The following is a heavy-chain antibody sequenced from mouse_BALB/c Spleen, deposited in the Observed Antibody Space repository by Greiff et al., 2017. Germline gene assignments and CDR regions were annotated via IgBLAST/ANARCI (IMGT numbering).Heavy chain of an antibody. V-gene: IGHV3-6*02. D-gene: IGHD2-4*01. J-gene: IGHJ3*01. Sequence: EVQLQQSGPGLVKPSQSLSLTCSVTGYSITSGYYWNWIRQFPGNKLEWMGYISYDGSNNYNPSLKNRISITRDTSKNQFFLKLNSVTTEDTATYYCARGGDYDYVFAYWGQGTLVTVSA. CDR1: GYSITSGYY. CDR2: ISYDGSN. CDR3: ARGGDYDYVFAY.